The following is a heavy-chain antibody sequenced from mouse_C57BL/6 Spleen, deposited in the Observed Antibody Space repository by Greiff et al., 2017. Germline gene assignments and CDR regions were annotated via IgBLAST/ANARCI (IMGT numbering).Heavy chain of an antibody. CDR2: INPSNGGT. CDR3: ARAFFITTVAPYAMDY. Sequence: QVQLQQPGTELVKPGASVKLSCKASGYTFTSYWMHWVKQRPGQGLEWIGNINPSNGGTNYNEKFKSKATLTVDKSSSTAYMQLSSLTSEDSAVYYCARAFFITTVAPYAMDYWGQGTSGTVAS. D-gene: IGHD1-1*01. CDR1: GYTFTSYW. V-gene: IGHV1-53*01. J-gene: IGHJ4*01.